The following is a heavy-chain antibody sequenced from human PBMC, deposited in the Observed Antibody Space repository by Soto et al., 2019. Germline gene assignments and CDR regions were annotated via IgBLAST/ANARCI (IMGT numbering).Heavy chain of an antibody. CDR2: ISGTGSRT. Sequence: EVQVLESGGGLVQPGGSLRLSCAASGFSFGDYAMSWVRQAPGKGLEWVSGISGTGSRTSYADSVRGRFTISRDNVNNTLSLQMDSLRAEDTAVYYCARGGRYTYCYGDYSYGMDVWGQGTTVTVSS. D-gene: IGHD5-18*01. V-gene: IGHV3-23*01. CDR3: ARGGRYTYCYGDYSYGMDV. CDR1: GFSFGDYA. J-gene: IGHJ6*02.